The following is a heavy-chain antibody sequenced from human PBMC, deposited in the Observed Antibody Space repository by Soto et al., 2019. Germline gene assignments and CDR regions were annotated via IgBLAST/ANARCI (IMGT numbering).Heavy chain of an antibody. Sequence: EVQVVESGGGLVQPGGSLRLSCVGSGFTFSAYEMNWIRQAQGRGLERVSYLSRGGYTIEYADSVNGRFTVSRDDATNSHYLQMNTLRAEDTAVYFSATTLPYRGFDYWGQGTLVTVSS. V-gene: IGHV3-48*03. CDR2: LSRGGYTI. J-gene: IGHJ4*02. CDR3: ATTLPYRGFDY. D-gene: IGHD1-26*01. CDR1: GFTFSAYE.